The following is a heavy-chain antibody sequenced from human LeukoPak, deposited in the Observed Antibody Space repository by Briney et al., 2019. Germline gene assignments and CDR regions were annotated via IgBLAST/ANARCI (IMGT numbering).Heavy chain of an antibody. CDR1: GFTFSSYS. CDR2: ISSSSSYI. V-gene: IGHV3-21*01. CDR3: ARDFSYYYGSGSYLY. J-gene: IGHJ4*02. D-gene: IGHD3-10*01. Sequence: GGSLRLSCAASGFTFSSYSMNWVRQAPGKGLEWVSSISSSSSYIYYADSVKGRFTISRDNAKNSLYLQMNSLRAEDTAVYYCARDFSYYYGSGSYLYWGQGTLVTVSS.